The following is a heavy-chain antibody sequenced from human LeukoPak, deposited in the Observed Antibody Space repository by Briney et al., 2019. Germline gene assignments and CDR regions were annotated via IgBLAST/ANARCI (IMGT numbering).Heavy chain of an antibody. CDR2: ISYDGSNK. CDR3: ATSGRIKRDAFDI. J-gene: IGHJ3*02. CDR1: GFTFSIYY. V-gene: IGHV3-30*03. D-gene: IGHD1-26*01. Sequence: GGSLRLSCAASGFTFSIYYMNWVRQAPGKGLEWVAVISYDGSNKYYADSVKGRFTISRDNSKNTLYLQMNSLRAEDTAVYYCATSGRIKRDAFDIWGQGTMVTVSS.